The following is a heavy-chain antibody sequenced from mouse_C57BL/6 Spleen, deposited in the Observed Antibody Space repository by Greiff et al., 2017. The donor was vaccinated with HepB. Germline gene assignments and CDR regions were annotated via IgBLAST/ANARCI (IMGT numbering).Heavy chain of an antibody. CDR1: GYTFTDYY. CDR2: INPYNGGT. D-gene: IGHD1-1*01. Sequence: DVKLQESGPVLVKPGASVKMSCKASGYTFTDYYMNWVKQSHGKSLEWIGVINPYNGGTSYNQKFKGKATLTVDKSSSTAYMELNSLTSEDSAVYYCARGGLVTTVVDAMDYWGQGTSVTVSS. J-gene: IGHJ4*01. CDR3: ARGGLVTTVVDAMDY. V-gene: IGHV1-19*01.